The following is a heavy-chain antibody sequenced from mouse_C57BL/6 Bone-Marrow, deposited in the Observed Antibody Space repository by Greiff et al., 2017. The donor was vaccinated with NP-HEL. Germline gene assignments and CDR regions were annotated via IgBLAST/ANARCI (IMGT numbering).Heavy chain of an antibody. D-gene: IGHD1-1*01. CDR2: IRSKSNNYAT. J-gene: IGHJ1*03. CDR3: VRLYYYGSSYWYFDV. Sequence: EAGGGLVQPKGSLKLSCAASGFSFNTYAMNWVRQAPGKGLEWVARIRSKSNNYATYYADSVKDRFTISRDDSESMLYLQMNNLKTEDTAMYYCVRLYYYGSSYWYFDVWGTGTTVTVSS. CDR1: GFSFNTYA. V-gene: IGHV10-1*01.